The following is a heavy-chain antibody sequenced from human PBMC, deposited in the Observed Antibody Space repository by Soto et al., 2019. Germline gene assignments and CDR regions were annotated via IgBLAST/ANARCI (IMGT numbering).Heavy chain of an antibody. CDR2: ISGSGGST. CDR3: AKVTPVVTSLGYYGMDV. CDR1: GFTFSSYA. D-gene: IGHD2-21*02. J-gene: IGHJ6*02. V-gene: IGHV3-23*01. Sequence: PGGSLRLSCTASGFTFSSYAMSWVHQAPGKGLEWVSAISGSGGSTYYADSVKGRFTISRDNSKNTLYLRMNSLRAEDTAVYYGAKVTPVVTSLGYYGMDVWCQGTTVTSP.